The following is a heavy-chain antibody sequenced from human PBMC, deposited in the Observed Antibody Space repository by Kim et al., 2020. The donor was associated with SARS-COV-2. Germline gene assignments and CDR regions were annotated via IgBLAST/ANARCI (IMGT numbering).Heavy chain of an antibody. Sequence: KDYVNSVKGRFIIYRDNAKNSLYLQMNSLRAEDTAVYYCTSLSTSYGMDVWGQGTTVTVSS. D-gene: IGHD3-16*01. V-gene: IGHV3-7*01. J-gene: IGHJ6*02. CDR3: TSLSTSYGMDV. CDR2: K.